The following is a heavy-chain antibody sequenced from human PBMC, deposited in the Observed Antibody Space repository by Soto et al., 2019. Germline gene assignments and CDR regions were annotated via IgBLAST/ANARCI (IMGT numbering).Heavy chain of an antibody. J-gene: IGHJ4*02. D-gene: IGHD2-15*01. CDR2: IYDSGST. Sequence: SETLSLTCTVSGGSIISSTFYWGLVRQSPGKGLEWIGYIYDSGSTNYNPSLKSRVTISVDTSKNQFSLRLTSVTAADTAVYYCAAAPRYWGQGTLVTVSS. CDR1: GGSIISSTFY. CDR3: AAAPRY. V-gene: IGHV4-61*05.